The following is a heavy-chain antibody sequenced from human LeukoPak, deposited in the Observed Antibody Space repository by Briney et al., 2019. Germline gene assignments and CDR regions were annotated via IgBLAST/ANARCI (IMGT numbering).Heavy chain of an antibody. CDR1: GYTFTGCY. Sequence: ASVKVSCKASGYTFTGCYMHWVRQAPGQGLGWMGWINPNSGGTNYAQKFQGRVTMTRDTSISTAYMELSRLRSDDTAVYYCARGGHRRYYYTSGSAFDPWGQGTLVTVSS. D-gene: IGHD3-10*01. CDR2: INPNSGGT. J-gene: IGHJ5*02. V-gene: IGHV1-2*02. CDR3: ARGGHRRYYYTSGSAFDP.